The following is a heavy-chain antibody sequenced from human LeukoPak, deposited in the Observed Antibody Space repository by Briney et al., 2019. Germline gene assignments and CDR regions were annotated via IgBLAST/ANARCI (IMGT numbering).Heavy chain of an antibody. V-gene: IGHV4-30-4*01. CDR3: ARLAVAGRVGWFDP. D-gene: IGHD6-19*01. CDR1: GGSISSGDYY. J-gene: IGHJ5*02. Sequence: PSETLSLTCTVSGGSISSGDYYWSWIRQPPGKGLEWIGYIYYSGSTYYNPSLKSRVTISVDTSKNQFSLKLSSVTAADTAVYYCARLAVAGRVGWFDPWGQGTLVTVSS. CDR2: IYYSGST.